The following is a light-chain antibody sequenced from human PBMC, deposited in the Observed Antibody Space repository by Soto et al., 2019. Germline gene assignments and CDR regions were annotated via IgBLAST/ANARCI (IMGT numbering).Light chain of an antibody. V-gene: IGKV3-15*01. CDR1: HRVSSY. CDR2: ATS. Sequence: EIVMTQSPATLSVSPGERATLSCRASHRVSSYLAWYQQKPGQDPRLLIYATSTRATGIPARFSGSGSGTEFTLTISSLQSEDFAVYYCQQYNNWPLTFGGGTKVEIK. J-gene: IGKJ4*01. CDR3: QQYNNWPLT.